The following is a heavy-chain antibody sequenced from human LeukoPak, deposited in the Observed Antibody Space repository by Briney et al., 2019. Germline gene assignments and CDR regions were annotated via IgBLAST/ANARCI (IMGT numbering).Heavy chain of an antibody. D-gene: IGHD3-10*01. Sequence: GESLKISCKGSGDSFTSYWIGWVRQMPRKGLEWMGIIYPGDSDTRYSPSFEGQVSTSADKSISTAYLQWSSLKASDTAMYYCARLPPGSRWFGSYYYMDVWGKGTTVTVSS. CDR3: ARLPPGSRWFGSYYYMDV. V-gene: IGHV5-51*01. CDR2: IYPGDSDT. CDR1: GDSFTSYW. J-gene: IGHJ6*03.